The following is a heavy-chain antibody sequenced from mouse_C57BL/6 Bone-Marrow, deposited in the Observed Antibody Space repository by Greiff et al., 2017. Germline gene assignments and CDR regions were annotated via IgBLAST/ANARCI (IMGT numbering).Heavy chain of an antibody. CDR2: ISSGGRYT. Sequence: EVKLMESGGDLVKPGGSLKLSCAASGFTFSSYGMSWVRQTPDKRLEWVATISSGGRYTYYPDSVKGRFTLYRDTAKNTMYLQMSSLKSEDTAMDYCARHDSSGDDWYFDVWGTGTTVTVSS. J-gene: IGHJ1*03. V-gene: IGHV5-6*01. CDR1: GFTFSSYG. D-gene: IGHD3-2*02. CDR3: ARHDSSGDDWYFDV.